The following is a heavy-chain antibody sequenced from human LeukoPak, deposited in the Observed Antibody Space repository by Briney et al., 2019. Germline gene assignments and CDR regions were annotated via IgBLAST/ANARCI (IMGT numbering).Heavy chain of an antibody. D-gene: IGHD5-12*01. CDR2: INPNSGGT. V-gene: IGHV1-2*06. Sequence: ASVKVSCKASGYTFTSNYIHWVRQAPGQGLEWMGRINPNSGGTNYAQKFQGRVTMTRDTSISTAYMELSRLRSDDTAVYYCARDFSGSWTWDYWGQGTLVTVSS. CDR3: ARDFSGSWTWDY. J-gene: IGHJ4*02. CDR1: GYTFTSNY.